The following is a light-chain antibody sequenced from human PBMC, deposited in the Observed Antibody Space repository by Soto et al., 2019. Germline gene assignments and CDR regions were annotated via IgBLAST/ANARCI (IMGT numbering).Light chain of an antibody. CDR1: NIGSKN. CDR3: QVWDSSTGV. Sequence: SYALTQPLSVSVALGQTARITCGGTNIGSKNVHWYQQKPGQAPVLVIYRDSNRPSGIPERFSGSNSGNTATLTISRAQAGDEADYYCQVWDSSTGVFGGGTKLTVL. CDR2: RDS. J-gene: IGLJ2*01. V-gene: IGLV3-9*01.